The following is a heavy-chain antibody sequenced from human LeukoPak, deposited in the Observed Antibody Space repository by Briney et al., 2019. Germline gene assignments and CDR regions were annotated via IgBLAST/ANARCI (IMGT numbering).Heavy chain of an antibody. Sequence: PSETLSLTCTVSGGSISSSSYYWGWIRQPPGKGLEWIGSIYYSGSTYYNPSLKSRVTISVDTSKNQFSLRLSSVTAADTAVYYCARRLLGLGDGYKFAYFDYWGQGTLVTVSS. CDR3: ARRLLGLGDGYKFAYFDY. CDR1: GGSISSSSYY. J-gene: IGHJ4*02. V-gene: IGHV4-39*01. CDR2: IYYSGST. D-gene: IGHD5-24*01.